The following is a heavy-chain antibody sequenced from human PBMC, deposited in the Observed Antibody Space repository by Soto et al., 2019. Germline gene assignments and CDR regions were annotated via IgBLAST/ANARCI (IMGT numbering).Heavy chain of an antibody. CDR2: MNPNSGNT. Sequence: QVQLVQSGAEVKKPGASVKVSCKASGYTFTSYDINWVRQATGQGLEWMGWMNPNSGNTGYAQKFQGILTMTRATSMSPDYIALSSVRCEDTAVYYSASSGRGWYPDWCQGTLVTVSS. CDR3: ASSGRGWYPD. D-gene: IGHD6-19*01. J-gene: IGHJ4*02. V-gene: IGHV1-8*01. CDR1: GYTFTSYD.